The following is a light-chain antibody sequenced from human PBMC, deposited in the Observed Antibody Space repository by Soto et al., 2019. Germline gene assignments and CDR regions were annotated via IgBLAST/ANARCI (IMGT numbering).Light chain of an antibody. CDR1: SSDVGGYNY. J-gene: IGLJ2*01. Sequence: QSVLTQPRSVSGSPGQSVTISCTGTSSDVGGYNYVTWYQQHPGKAPKRMIFDVSNRPSGVPDRFSGAKSGNTASLTISGLRAEDEAEYHCCSYAGSRTLIFGGGTKLTVL. CDR3: CSYAGSRTLI. V-gene: IGLV2-11*01. CDR2: DVS.